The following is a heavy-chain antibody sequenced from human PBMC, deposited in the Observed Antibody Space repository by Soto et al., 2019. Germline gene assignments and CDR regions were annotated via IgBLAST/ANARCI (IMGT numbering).Heavy chain of an antibody. V-gene: IGHV5-10-1*01. Sequence: GESLKISCKGSGYSFTSYWISWVRQMPGKGLEWMGRIDPSDSYTNYSPSFQGHVTISADKSISTAYLQWSSLKASDTAMYYCAGTPHYCSGGSCFTYYGMDVWGQGTAVTVSS. CDR3: AGTPHYCSGGSCFTYYGMDV. D-gene: IGHD2-15*01. CDR2: IDPSDSYT. CDR1: GYSFTSYW. J-gene: IGHJ6*02.